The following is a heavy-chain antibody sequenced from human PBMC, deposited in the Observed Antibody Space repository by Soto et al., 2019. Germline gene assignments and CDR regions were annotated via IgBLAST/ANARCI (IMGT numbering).Heavy chain of an antibody. CDR2: ISWNSNTI. Sequence: EVQLVESGGGLVQPGRSLRLSCAASGFTFDNYAMHWVRQAPGKGLEWVSGISWNSNTIAYADSVKGRFTLSRDNAKNPLYLQMNSLRAEDTAFYYCAKDTGPNWGQGTLVTVSS. V-gene: IGHV3-9*01. J-gene: IGHJ4*02. CDR1: GFTFDNYA. CDR3: AKDTGPN.